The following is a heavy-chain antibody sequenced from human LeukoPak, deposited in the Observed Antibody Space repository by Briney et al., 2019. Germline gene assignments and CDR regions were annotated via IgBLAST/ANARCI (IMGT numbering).Heavy chain of an antibody. Sequence: ASVKVSCKVSGYTLTELSIHWVRQAPGKGLEWMGGFDPEDGETIYAQKFQGRVTMTEDTSTDTAYMELSSLRSEDTAVYYCATPSQRVAAAGTGWFDPWGQGTLVTVSS. CDR3: ATPSQRVAAAGTGWFDP. CDR1: GYTLTELS. V-gene: IGHV1-24*01. CDR2: FDPEDGET. D-gene: IGHD6-13*01. J-gene: IGHJ5*02.